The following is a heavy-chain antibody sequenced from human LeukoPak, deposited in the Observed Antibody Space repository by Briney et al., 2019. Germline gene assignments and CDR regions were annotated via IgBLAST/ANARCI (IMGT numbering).Heavy chain of an antibody. CDR3: ASPGGSGLRAFDI. D-gene: IGHD3-10*01. CDR1: GGSISSYY. Sequence: PSETLSLTCTVSGGSISSYYWSWIRQPAGRGLEWIGRIYTSGSTNYNPSLKSRVTMSVDTSKNQFSLKLSSVTAADTAVYYRASPGGSGLRAFDIWGQGTMVTVSS. CDR2: IYTSGST. J-gene: IGHJ3*02. V-gene: IGHV4-4*07.